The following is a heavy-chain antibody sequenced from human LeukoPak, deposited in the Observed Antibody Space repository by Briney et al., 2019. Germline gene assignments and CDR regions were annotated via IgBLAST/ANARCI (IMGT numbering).Heavy chain of an antibody. CDR3: ARVIWSGSYYYMDV. V-gene: IGHV3-21*01. CDR1: GFIFSNYY. J-gene: IGHJ6*03. D-gene: IGHD3-3*01. CDR2: IDGSSTYI. Sequence: GGSLRLSCAASGFIFSNYYMAWVRQAPGMGLEWVSLIDGSSTYIFDADSVKGRFTISRDNAKNSLYLQMNSLRVEDTAVYYCARVIWSGSYYYMDVWGKGTSVTVSS.